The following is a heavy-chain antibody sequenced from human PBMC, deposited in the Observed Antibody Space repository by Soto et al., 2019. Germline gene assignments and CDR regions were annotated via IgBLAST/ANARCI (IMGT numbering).Heavy chain of an antibody. V-gene: IGHV3-30*18. CDR2: ISYDGSNK. CDR3: AKELGEYCTGGSCYYLDY. J-gene: IGHJ4*02. Sequence: QVQLVESGGGVVQPGRSLRLSCAASGFTFSTYGMHWVRQAPGKGLEWVAVISYDGSNKYYADSVKGRSTISRDNSKNTLFLQMNSLRAEDTAAYYCAKELGEYCTGGSCYYLDYWGQGTLVTVSS. CDR1: GFTFSTYG. D-gene: IGHD2-15*01.